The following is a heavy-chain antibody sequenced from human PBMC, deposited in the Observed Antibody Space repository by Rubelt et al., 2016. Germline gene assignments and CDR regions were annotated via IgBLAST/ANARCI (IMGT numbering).Heavy chain of an antibody. CDR1: GGPFSGYY. J-gene: IGHJ4*02. V-gene: IGHV4-34*01. CDR2: INHSGST. D-gene: IGHD6-25*01. CDR3: ARSAQGSGRRFDY. Sequence: QVQLQQWGAGLLKPSETLSLTCAVFGGPFSGYYWSWIRQPPGKGLEWIGEINHSGSTNYNPSLKRRLTISVDTSKNQFSLNLKSVTAAETAVFYCARSAQGSGRRFDYWGQGLLVTVSS.